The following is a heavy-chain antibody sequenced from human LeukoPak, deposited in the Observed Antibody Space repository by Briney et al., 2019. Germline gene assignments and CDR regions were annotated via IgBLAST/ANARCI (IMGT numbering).Heavy chain of an antibody. D-gene: IGHD3-10*01. CDR2: IKQDGSEK. J-gene: IGHJ4*02. CDR1: GFTFNSYW. V-gene: IGHV3-7*01. CDR3: ARQLGGSGSY. Sequence: GGTLRLSCAASGFTFNSYWMSWVRQAPGKGLEWVANIKQDGSEKYYVDSVKGRFTISRDNAKNSVYLQMNSLRAEDTAVYYCARQLGGSGSYWGQGTLVTVSS.